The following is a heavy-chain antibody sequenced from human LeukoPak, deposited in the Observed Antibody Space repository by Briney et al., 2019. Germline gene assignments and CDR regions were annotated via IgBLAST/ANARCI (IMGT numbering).Heavy chain of an antibody. V-gene: IGHV3-30-3*01. J-gene: IGHJ4*02. CDR2: ISYDGGNK. CDR1: GFTFSSYA. Sequence: GGSLRLSCAASGFTFSSYAMHWVRQAPGKGLEWVAVISYDGGNKYYADSVKGRFTISRDNSKNTLYLQMNSLRAEDTAVYYCARSITMIVVDLYYFDYWGQGTLVTVSS. D-gene: IGHD3-22*01. CDR3: ARSITMIVVDLYYFDY.